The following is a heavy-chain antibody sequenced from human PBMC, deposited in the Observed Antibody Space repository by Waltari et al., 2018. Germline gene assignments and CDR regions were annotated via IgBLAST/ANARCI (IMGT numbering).Heavy chain of an antibody. Sequence: QVQLVESGGGVVQPGRSLRLPCAASGFTFSSYAMHWVRKAPGKGLEWVAVISYDGSNKYYADSVKGRFTISRDNSKNTLYLQMNSLRAEDTAVYYCARDQSSYYYDSSGYYGMDVWGQGTTVTVSS. J-gene: IGHJ6*02. CDR2: ISYDGSNK. D-gene: IGHD3-22*01. V-gene: IGHV3-30*01. CDR1: GFTFSSYA. CDR3: ARDQSSYYYDSSGYYGMDV.